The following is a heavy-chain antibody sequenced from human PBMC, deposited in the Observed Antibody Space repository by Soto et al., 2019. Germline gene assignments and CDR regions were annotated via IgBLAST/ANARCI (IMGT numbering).Heavy chain of an antibody. CDR3: APGYCSGGSCWMDY. CDR1: GYTFTGYY. V-gene: IGHV1-2*02. D-gene: IGHD2-15*01. CDR2: INPNSGGT. J-gene: IGHJ4*02. Sequence: GASVKVSCKASGYTFTGYYMHWVRQAPGQGLEWMGWINPNSGGTNYAQKFQGRVTMTRDTSISTAYMELSRLRSDDTAVYYCAPGYCSGGSCWMDYWGQGTQVTVSS.